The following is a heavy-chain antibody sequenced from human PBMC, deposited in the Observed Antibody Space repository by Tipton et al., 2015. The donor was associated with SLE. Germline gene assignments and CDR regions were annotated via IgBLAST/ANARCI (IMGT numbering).Heavy chain of an antibody. J-gene: IGHJ4*02. Sequence: LRLSCAVYGGSFSGYYWSWIRQPPGKGLEWIGEINHSGSTNYTPSLKSRVTISVGTSKNQFSRKLSSVTAADTAVYYCARGRYSGSAYWGQGTLVTVSS. D-gene: IGHD5-12*01. CDR1: GGSFSGYY. V-gene: IGHV4-34*01. CDR3: ARGRYSGSAY. CDR2: INHSGST.